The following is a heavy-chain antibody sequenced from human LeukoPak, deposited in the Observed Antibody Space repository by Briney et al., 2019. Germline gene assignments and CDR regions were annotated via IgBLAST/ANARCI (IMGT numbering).Heavy chain of an antibody. J-gene: IGHJ4*02. Sequence: GGSLRLSCAASGFTVSSNYMSWVRQAPGKGLEWVSAIYTGGSTYYAGSVKGRFTISRDNSKNTLYLQMNSLRAEDTAVCYCARNLYYYDSSGYYYYWGQGTLVTVSS. CDR2: IYTGGST. CDR3: ARNLYYYDSSGYYYY. V-gene: IGHV3-66*01. D-gene: IGHD3-22*01. CDR1: GFTVSSNY.